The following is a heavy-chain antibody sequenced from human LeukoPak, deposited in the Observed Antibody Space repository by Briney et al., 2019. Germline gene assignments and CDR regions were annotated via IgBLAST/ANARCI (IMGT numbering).Heavy chain of an antibody. CDR1: GFTFSSYW. CDR2: INSDGSST. D-gene: IGHD1-14*01. Sequence: GRSLRLSCAASGFTFSSYWMHWVRQAPGKGQVWVSRINSDGSSTSYADSVKGRFTISRDNAKDTLYLQMNSLRAEDTAVYYCALSIRTYYFDYWGQGTLVTVSS. V-gene: IGHV3-74*01. J-gene: IGHJ4*02. CDR3: ALSIRTYYFDY.